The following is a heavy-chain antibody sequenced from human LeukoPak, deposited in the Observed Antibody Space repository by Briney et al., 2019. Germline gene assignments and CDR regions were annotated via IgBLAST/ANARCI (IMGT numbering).Heavy chain of an antibody. CDR1: GYSISSGYY. J-gene: IGHJ4*02. Sequence: SETLSLTCTVSGYSISSGYYWGWIRQPPGKGLEWIGSIYHSGSTYYNPSLKSRVTISVDTSKNQFSLKLSSVTAADTAMYYCARDRGYSFDYWGQGTLVTVSS. CDR3: ARDRGYSFDY. V-gene: IGHV4-38-2*02. D-gene: IGHD5-18*01. CDR2: IYHSGST.